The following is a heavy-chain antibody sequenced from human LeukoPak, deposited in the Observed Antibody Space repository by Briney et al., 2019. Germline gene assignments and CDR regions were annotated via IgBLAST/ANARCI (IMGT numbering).Heavy chain of an antibody. D-gene: IGHD1-26*01. J-gene: IGHJ3*02. CDR1: GYTFTGYY. Sequence: ASVKVSRKASGYTFTGYYMHWVRQAPGQGLEWMGWINPNSGGTNYAQKFQGRVTMTRDTSISTAYMELSRLRSDDTAVYYCARELGATSHYAFDIWGQGTMVTVSS. CDR2: INPNSGGT. V-gene: IGHV1-2*02. CDR3: ARELGATSHYAFDI.